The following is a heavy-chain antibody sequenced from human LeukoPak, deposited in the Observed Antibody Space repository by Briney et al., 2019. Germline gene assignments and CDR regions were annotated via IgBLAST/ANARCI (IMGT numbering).Heavy chain of an antibody. CDR2: IIPIFGIA. CDR1: GGTFSSCA. CDR3: ARDPPIRGITGTPNVYYGMDV. Sequence: SVKVSCKGSGGTFSSCAISWVRQPPGQGLEWMGRIIPIFGIANYAQKFQGRVTITADKSTSTAYMELSSLRSEDTAGYYCARDPPIRGITGTPNVYYGMDVWGQGTTVTVSS. D-gene: IGHD1-7*01. J-gene: IGHJ6*02. V-gene: IGHV1-69*04.